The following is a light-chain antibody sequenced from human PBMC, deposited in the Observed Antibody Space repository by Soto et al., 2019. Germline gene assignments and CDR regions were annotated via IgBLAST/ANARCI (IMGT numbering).Light chain of an antibody. CDR2: DYS. V-gene: IGLV1-51*01. CDR3: GAWDSSLSAWV. Sequence: QSVLTQPPSVSAASGQKVTISCSGSSSNIGRNYVSWYQQLPGTAPKLLIFDYSGRLSGIPDRFSGSKSGTSATLGITGLQTGDEADYYCGAWDSSLSAWVFGGGTKLTVL. CDR1: SSNIGRNY. J-gene: IGLJ3*02.